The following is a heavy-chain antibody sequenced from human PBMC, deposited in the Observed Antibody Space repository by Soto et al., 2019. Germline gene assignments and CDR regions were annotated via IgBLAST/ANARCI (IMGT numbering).Heavy chain of an antibody. CDR1: GLTFSSSS. CDR2: STGGGGST. CDR3: AKLVRY. V-gene: IGHV3-23*01. D-gene: IGHD6-6*01. J-gene: IGHJ4*02. Sequence: EVRLLESGGGLVQPGGSLRLSCVASGLTFSSSSMSWVRQAPGKGLEWVSVSTGGGGSTFYADSVKGRFTISRDNSKEALYLQMNSVGAEDAAVYFCAKLVRYCGQGTRVTVSS.